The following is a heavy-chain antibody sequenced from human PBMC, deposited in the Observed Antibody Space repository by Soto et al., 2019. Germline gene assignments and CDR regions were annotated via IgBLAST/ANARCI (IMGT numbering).Heavy chain of an antibody. CDR2: INSDGSST. J-gene: IGHJ4*02. V-gene: IGHV3-74*01. CDR3: ARDQTYTPDY. CDR1: GFTFNIYW. Sequence: GGSLRLSCAASGFTFNIYWMHWVRQAPGKGPVWVSRINSDGSSTTYADSVKGRFTISRDNAKNTLYLQMNSLRAEDTAVYYCARDQTYTPDYWGQGTLVTV. D-gene: IGHD2-15*01.